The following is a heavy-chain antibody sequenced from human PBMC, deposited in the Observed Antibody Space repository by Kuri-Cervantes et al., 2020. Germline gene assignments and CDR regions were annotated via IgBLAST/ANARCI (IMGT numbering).Heavy chain of an antibody. D-gene: IGHD5-24*01. V-gene: IGHV3-30*18. CDR2: ISYDGSNK. CDR1: GFTFSSYW. Sequence: GESLKISCAASGFTFSSYWMSWVRQAPGKGLEWVAVISYDGSNKYYADSVKGRFTISRDNSKNTLYLQMNSLRAEDTAVYYCAKPVEMATIKEWGQGTLVTVSS. CDR3: AKPVEMATIKE. J-gene: IGHJ4*02.